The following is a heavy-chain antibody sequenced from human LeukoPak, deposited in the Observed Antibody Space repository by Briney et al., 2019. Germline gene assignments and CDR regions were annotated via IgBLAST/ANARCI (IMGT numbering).Heavy chain of an antibody. V-gene: IGHV3-48*03. CDR3: ARERLYMVRVYGMDV. D-gene: IGHD3-10*01. CDR1: GFTFSSYE. CDR2: ISSSGSTI. J-gene: IGHJ6*02. Sequence: SGGSLRLSCAASGFTFSSYEMNWVRQAPGKGLEWVSYISSSGSTIYYADSVKGRFTISRDNAKNSMYLQMNSLRAEDTAVYYCARERLYMVRVYGMDVWGQGTTVTVSS.